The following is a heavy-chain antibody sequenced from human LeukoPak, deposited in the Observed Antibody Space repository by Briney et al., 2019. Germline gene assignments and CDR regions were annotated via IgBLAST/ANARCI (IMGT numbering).Heavy chain of an antibody. D-gene: IGHD3-22*01. CDR2: INHSGST. J-gene: IGHJ3*02. CDR1: GGSFSGYY. Sequence: SETLSLTGAVYGGSFSGYYWSWIRQPPGKGLEWIGEINHSGSTNYNPSLKSRVTISVDTSKNQFSLKLSSVTAADTAVYYCASPEYYYDSSGSPGIWGQGTMVTVSS. CDR3: ASPEYYYDSSGSPGI. V-gene: IGHV4-34*01.